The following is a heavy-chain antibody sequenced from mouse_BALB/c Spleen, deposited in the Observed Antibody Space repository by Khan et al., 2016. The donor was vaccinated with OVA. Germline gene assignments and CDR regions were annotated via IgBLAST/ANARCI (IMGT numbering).Heavy chain of an antibody. J-gene: IGHJ1*01. CDR3: ARMKPYWYFDV. CDR1: GYTFTNYG. V-gene: IGHV9-3-1*01. CDR2: INTYTGEP. Sequence: QIQLVQSGPELKKPGETVKISCKASGYTFTNYGMNWVKQAPGKGLKWMGWINTYTGEPTYADDFRGRFAFSLETSASTASLQINNLKNEDTATXFCARMKPYWYFDVWGEGTTVTVSS.